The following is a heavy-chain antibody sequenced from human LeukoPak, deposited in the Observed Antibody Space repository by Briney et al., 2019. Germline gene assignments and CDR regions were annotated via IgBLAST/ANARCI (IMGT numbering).Heavy chain of an antibody. D-gene: IGHD6-19*01. V-gene: IGHV3-23*01. Sequence: GGSLRLSCAASGFTFSSYAMSWVRQAPGKGLEWVSAISGSGGSTYYADSVKGRFTISRDNSKNTLYLQMNSLRAEDTAVYYCVGWSGWFNFDYWGQGPLVTVSS. CDR2: ISGSGGST. CDR1: GFTFSSYA. J-gene: IGHJ4*02. CDR3: VGWSGWFNFDY.